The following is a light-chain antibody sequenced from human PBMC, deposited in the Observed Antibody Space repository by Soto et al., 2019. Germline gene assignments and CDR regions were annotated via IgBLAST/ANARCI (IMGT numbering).Light chain of an antibody. CDR1: QSISTY. CDR2: DAS. Sequence: IQRTKYPSSLSASVGNRVTSTCRASQSISTYLNWYQKKPGKAPNLLIYDASRLQSGVPSRFSGSGGGTDFTLSISSVQPEDFATYFCQQSYMDPITFGQGTRLEVK. V-gene: IGKV1-39*01. J-gene: IGKJ5*01. CDR3: QQSYMDPIT.